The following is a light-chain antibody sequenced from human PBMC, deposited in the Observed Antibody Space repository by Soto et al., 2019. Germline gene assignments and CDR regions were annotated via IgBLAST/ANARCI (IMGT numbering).Light chain of an antibody. CDR3: LQDYNYPWT. J-gene: IGKJ1*01. Sequence: AIQMTQSPSSLSASVGDRVTITCRASQGIRNDLGWYQQKPGKAPQLLIYAASSLQSGVPSRFSGSGSGTDFTLTISRLQPEDCATYYCLQDYNYPWTFGQGTKVEIK. CDR2: AAS. CDR1: QGIRND. V-gene: IGKV1-6*01.